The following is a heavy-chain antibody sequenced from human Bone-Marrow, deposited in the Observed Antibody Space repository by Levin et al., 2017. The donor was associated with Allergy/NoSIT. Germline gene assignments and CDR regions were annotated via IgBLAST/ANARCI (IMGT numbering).Heavy chain of an antibody. D-gene: IGHD3-10*01. CDR2: FYYSGNN. CDR3: VRAAGSWSYYNPFYYFGLDI. J-gene: IGHJ6*02. Sequence: SQTLSLTCTVSGGSISRDYWNWIRQPPGKGLEWIGYFYYSGNNNYSPSLKSRVTMSGDTSKNQFSLRLTSVTAADTAVYYCVRAAGSWSYYNPFYYFGLDIWGQGITVTVSS. CDR1: GGSISRDY. V-gene: IGHV4-59*01.